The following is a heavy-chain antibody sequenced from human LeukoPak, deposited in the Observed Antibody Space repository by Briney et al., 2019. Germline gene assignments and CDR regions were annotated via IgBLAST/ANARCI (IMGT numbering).Heavy chain of an antibody. CDR3: ARDYTGFP. D-gene: IGHD3-9*01. CDR1: GFRFSTYW. CDR2: IKQDGSEK. Sequence: PGGSLRLSCAASGFRFSTYWMSWVRQAPGKGLEWVANIKQDGSEKYYVDSVKGRFTISRDNAKNSLYLQMNSLRAEDTAVYYCARDYTGFPWGQGTLVIVSS. J-gene: IGHJ5*02. V-gene: IGHV3-7*03.